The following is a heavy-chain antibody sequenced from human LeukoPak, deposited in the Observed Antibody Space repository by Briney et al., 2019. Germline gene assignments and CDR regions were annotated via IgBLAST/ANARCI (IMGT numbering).Heavy chain of an antibody. CDR1: GGSISSYY. D-gene: IGHD3-3*01. J-gene: IGHJ2*01. Sequence: SETLSLTCTVSGGSISSYYWSWIRQPPGKGLEWIGYIYHSGSTYYNPSLKSRVTISVDRSKNQFSLKLSSVTVADTAVYYCARDPRPLLRFLEWGNAPMGYFDLWGRGTLVTVSS. CDR2: IYHSGST. V-gene: IGHV4-59*12. CDR3: ARDPRPLLRFLEWGNAPMGYFDL.